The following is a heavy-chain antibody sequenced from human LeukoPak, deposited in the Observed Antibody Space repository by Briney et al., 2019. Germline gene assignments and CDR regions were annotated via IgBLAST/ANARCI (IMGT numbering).Heavy chain of an antibody. Sequence: PGGSLRLSCVASGFTFSNSWMHWVRQAPGKGLLWVSRINTDGTNIKYADSVEGRFTISRDNAKNTLYLQMNPLRAEDTAVYYCARDQPQVGPTTVDFWGQGTLVTVSS. CDR1: GFTFSNSW. D-gene: IGHD1-14*01. CDR3: ARDQPQVGPTTVDF. CDR2: INTDGTNI. V-gene: IGHV3-74*03. J-gene: IGHJ4*02.